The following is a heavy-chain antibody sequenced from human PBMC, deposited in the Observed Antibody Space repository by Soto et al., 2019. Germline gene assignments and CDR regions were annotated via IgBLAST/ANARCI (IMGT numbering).Heavy chain of an antibody. J-gene: IGHJ6*02. CDR3: ARDSSYDEVWGGMDV. CDR2: IYYSGST. V-gene: IGHV4-31*03. D-gene: IGHD3-16*01. CDR1: GGSISSGGYY. Sequence: QVQLQESGPGLVKPSQTLSLTCTVSGGSISSGGYYWSWIRQHPGKGLEWIGYIYYSGSTYYNPSLKSRVTISVDTSKNQFSRKLSSVTAADTAVYYCARDSSYDEVWGGMDVWGQGTTVTVSS.